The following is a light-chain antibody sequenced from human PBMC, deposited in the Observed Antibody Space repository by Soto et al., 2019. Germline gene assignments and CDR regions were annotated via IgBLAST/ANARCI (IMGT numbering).Light chain of an antibody. J-gene: IGLJ2*01. CDR1: SGLIGSNY. V-gene: IGLV6-57*04. CDR2: EDN. Sequence: NFMLTQPHSVSESPGKTVTISCTRSSGLIGSNYVQWSQQRPGSAPTTIIYEDNQRPSGVPDRFSGSIDSSSNSASLSISGLKPEDEADYYCQSYDTTHVIFGGGTKLTVL. CDR3: QSYDTTHVI.